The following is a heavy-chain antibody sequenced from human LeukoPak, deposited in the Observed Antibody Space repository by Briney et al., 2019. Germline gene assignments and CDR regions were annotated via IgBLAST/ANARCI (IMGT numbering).Heavy chain of an antibody. CDR3: AREGASATLCDY. Sequence: GGSLRLSCAASGFTFSSYGMHWVRQAPGKGLEWVAVIWYDGSNKYYADSVKGRFTISRDNSKNTLYLQMNSLRAEDTAVYYCAREGASATLCDYWGQGTLVTVSS. CDR1: GFTFSSYG. V-gene: IGHV3-33*01. CDR2: IWYDGSNK. J-gene: IGHJ4*02.